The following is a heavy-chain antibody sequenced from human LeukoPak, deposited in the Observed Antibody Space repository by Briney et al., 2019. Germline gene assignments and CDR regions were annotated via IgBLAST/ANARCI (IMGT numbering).Heavy chain of an antibody. V-gene: IGHV3-23*01. CDR3: AKDHGYCSSTSCPVDY. Sequence: GGSLRLSCAASGFTFSSYAMSWVRQAPGKGLEWVSAISGSGGSTYYADSVKGRFTISRDNSKNTLYPQVNSLRAEDTAVYYCAKDHGYCSSTSCPVDYWGQGTLVTVSS. J-gene: IGHJ4*02. CDR1: GFTFSSYA. CDR2: ISGSGGST. D-gene: IGHD2-2*01.